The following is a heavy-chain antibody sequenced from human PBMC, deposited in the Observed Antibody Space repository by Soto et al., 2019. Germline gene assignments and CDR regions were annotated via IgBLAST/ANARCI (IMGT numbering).Heavy chain of an antibody. CDR3: AKSGYSSGYYYYYGMDV. CDR1: GFTFSSYG. Sequence: QVQLVESGGGVVQPGRSLRLSCAASGFTFSSYGMHWVRQAPGKGLEWGAVISYDGSNKYYADSVKGRFTISRDNSKNTLYLQMNSLRAEDTAVYYCAKSGYSSGYYYYYGMDVWGQGTTVTVSS. D-gene: IGHD3-22*01. V-gene: IGHV3-30*18. J-gene: IGHJ6*02. CDR2: ISYDGSNK.